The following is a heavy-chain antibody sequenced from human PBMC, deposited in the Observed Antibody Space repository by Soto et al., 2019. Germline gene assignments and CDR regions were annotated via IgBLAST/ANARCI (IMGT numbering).Heavy chain of an antibody. CDR1: GGSISSYY. V-gene: IGHV4-59*08. Sequence: PSEILSLTCTVSGGSISSYYWSWIRQPPGKGLEWIGYIYYSGSTNYNPSLKSRVTISVDTSKNQFSLKLSSVTAADTAVYYCASNSGYGYYYMDVWGKGTTVTVSS. J-gene: IGHJ6*03. CDR2: IYYSGST. CDR3: ASNSGYGYYYMDV. D-gene: IGHD5-12*01.